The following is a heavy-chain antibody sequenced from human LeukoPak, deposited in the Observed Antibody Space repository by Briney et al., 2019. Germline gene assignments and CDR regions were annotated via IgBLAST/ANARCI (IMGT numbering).Heavy chain of an antibody. V-gene: IGHV3-15*01. CDR1: GFNFTNAW. CDR2: IKSETDGGTI. Sequence: GGSLRLSCAASGFNFTNAWMTWVRQAPGKGLEWVGRIKSETDGGTIHYGAPVKGRFIISRDDSKYTVGLQMNSLKTEDTGVYYCTTSVVGTTAYWGQGTLVIVSS. CDR3: TTSVVGTTAY. D-gene: IGHD1-26*01. J-gene: IGHJ4*02.